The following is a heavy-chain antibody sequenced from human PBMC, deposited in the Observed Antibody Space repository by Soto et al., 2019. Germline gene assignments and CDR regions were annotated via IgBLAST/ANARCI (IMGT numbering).Heavy chain of an antibody. V-gene: IGHV1-18*01. D-gene: IGHD3-22*01. CDR3: ARDLVAYYYDSSGYY. CDR1: GYTFTSYG. Sequence: ASVKVSCKASGYTFTSYGISWVRQAPGQGLEWMGWINAYNGNTNYAEKLQGRVTMTTDTSTSTAYMELRSLRSDDTAVYYCARDLVAYYYDSSGYYWGQGTLVTVSS. J-gene: IGHJ4*02. CDR2: INAYNGNT.